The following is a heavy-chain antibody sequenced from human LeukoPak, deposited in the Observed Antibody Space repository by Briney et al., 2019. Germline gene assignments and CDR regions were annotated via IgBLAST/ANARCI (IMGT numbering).Heavy chain of an antibody. V-gene: IGHV3-15*01. J-gene: IGHJ1*01. CDR3: AKHIYGVVSIQQ. D-gene: IGHD3-3*01. Sequence: GGSLRLSCEASGFTFSNYAIHWVRQAPGKGLEWIGRIRSKTDGGTTDYAVSVQGRFTISRDDSKNTLYLQMSSLKTEDTAVYYCAKHIYGVVSIQQWGQGTLVTVSS. CDR1: GFTFSNYA. CDR2: IRSKTDGGTT.